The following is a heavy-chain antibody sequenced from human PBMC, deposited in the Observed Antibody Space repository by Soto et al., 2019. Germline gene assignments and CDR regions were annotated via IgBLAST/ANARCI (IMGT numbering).Heavy chain of an antibody. CDR3: ARRARGNWAFDY. CDR2: IYPGDSDT. Sequence: GESLKISCEGSGYSFTNYWIGWVRQMPGKGLEWMGIIYPGDSDTRYSPSFQGQVTFSADKSTSSAYLQWSSLKAPDTAIYFCARRARGNWAFDYWGQGTLVTVSS. J-gene: IGHJ4*02. CDR1: GYSFTNYW. V-gene: IGHV5-51*01. D-gene: IGHD3-16*01.